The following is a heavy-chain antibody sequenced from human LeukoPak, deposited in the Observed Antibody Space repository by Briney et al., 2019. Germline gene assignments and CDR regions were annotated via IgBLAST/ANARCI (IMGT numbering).Heavy chain of an antibody. J-gene: IGHJ4*02. Sequence: GGSLRLSCAASGFTFSGYWMHWVRQAPGKGLVWVSRINTDGSTTTYADSVKGRFTISRDNAKNTLYLQMNSLRAEETAVYFCARAADYYASGIFYWGQGTLVTVSS. V-gene: IGHV3-74*01. CDR2: INTDGSTT. D-gene: IGHD3-10*01. CDR3: ARAADYYASGIFY. CDR1: GFTFSGYW.